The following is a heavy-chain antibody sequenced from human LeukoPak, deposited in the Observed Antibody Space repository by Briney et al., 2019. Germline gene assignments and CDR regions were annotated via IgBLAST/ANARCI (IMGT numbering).Heavy chain of an antibody. J-gene: IGHJ3*02. CDR1: GFTFSSYA. D-gene: IGHD3-10*01. Sequence: GGSLRLSCAASGFTFSSYAMSWVRQAPGKGLEWVSSISGSGDSTYYADSVKGRFTISRDNSKNTLYLQMNSLRAEDTALYYCAKISVVGVIRGAFDTWGQGTMVTVSS. V-gene: IGHV3-23*01. CDR2: ISGSGDST. CDR3: AKISVVGVIRGAFDT.